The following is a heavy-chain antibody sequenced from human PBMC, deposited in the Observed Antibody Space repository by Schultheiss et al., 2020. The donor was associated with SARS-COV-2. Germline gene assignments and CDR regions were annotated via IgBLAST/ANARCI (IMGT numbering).Heavy chain of an antibody. CDR3: ASPSPRRTTWVSFNYGMDV. CDR2: IDPSNSYT. Sequence: GGSLRLSCKGSGYSFTSYWIGWVRQMPGKGLEWMGRIDPSNSYTNYSPSFQGHVTISADKSISTAYLQWSSLKASDTAMYYCASPSPRRTTWVSFNYGMDVWGQGTTVTVSS. J-gene: IGHJ6*02. D-gene: IGHD4-11*01. V-gene: IGHV5-10-1*01. CDR1: GYSFTSYW.